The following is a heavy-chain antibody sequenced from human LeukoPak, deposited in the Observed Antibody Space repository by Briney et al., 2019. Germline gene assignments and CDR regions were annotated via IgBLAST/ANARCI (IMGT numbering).Heavy chain of an antibody. V-gene: IGHV1-46*01. CDR3: ARVLLWFGGNRGAFDI. CDR1: GYTFTSYY. J-gene: IGHJ3*02. CDR2: INPSGGST. Sequence: ASVKVSCKASGYTFTSYYMRWVRQAPGQGLEWMGIINPSGGSTSYAQKFQGRVTMTRDTSTSTVYMELSSLRSEDTAVYYCARVLLWFGGNRGAFDIWGQGTMVTVSS. D-gene: IGHD3-10*01.